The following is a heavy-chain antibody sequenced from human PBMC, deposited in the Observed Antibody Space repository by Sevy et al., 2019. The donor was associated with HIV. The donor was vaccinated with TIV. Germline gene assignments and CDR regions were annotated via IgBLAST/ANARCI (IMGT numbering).Heavy chain of an antibody. V-gene: IGHV4-38-2*01. CDR2: IYNSGRT. CDR1: GYSISEGYY. Sequence: SETLSLTCAVSGYSISEGYYWGWIRQPPGKGLEWIASIYNSGRTYYNPSLKSRVTISVDKSKNHFSLKLNSVTAADTAVYYCARGGGVTVVRGLTLFDYWGQGTLVTVSS. J-gene: IGHJ4*02. D-gene: IGHD3-10*01. CDR3: ARGGGVTVVRGLTLFDY.